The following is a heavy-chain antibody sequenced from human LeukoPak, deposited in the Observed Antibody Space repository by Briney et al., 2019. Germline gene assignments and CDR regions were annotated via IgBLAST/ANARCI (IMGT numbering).Heavy chain of an antibody. CDR1: GGSISNYY. CDR2: IYSSGTT. CDR3: ARNVRGGSTYLDY. Sequence: SETLSLTCTVSGGSISNYYWSWIRQPAGKGLEWIGRIYSSGTTNYNPSLKSRVTMSVDTSKNQFSLKLSSVTAADPAVYYCARNVRGGSTYLDYWGQGTLVTVSS. J-gene: IGHJ4*02. V-gene: IGHV4-4*07. D-gene: IGHD3-16*01.